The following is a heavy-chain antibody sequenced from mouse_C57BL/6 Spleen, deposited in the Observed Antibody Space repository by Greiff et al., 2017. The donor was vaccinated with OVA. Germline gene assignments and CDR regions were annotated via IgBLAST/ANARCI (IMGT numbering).Heavy chain of an antibody. V-gene: IGHV1-4*01. D-gene: IGHD1-1*01. CDR3: ARTYYYGSSYDY. CDR1: GYTFTSYT. Sequence: VKLMESGAELARPGASVKMSCKASGYTFTSYTMHWVKQRPGQGLEWIGYINPSSGYTKYNQKFKDKATLTADKSSSTAYMQLSSLTSEDSAVYYCARTYYYGSSYDYWGQGTTLTVSS. CDR2: INPSSGYT. J-gene: IGHJ2*01.